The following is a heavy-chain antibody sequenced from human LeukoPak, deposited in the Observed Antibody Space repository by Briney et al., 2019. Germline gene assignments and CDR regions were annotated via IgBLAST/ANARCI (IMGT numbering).Heavy chain of an antibody. CDR1: GGSISNYY. CDR2: IYDSGST. V-gene: IGHV4-59*08. Sequence: PSETLSLTCAVSGGSISNYYWSWIRQPPGQGLEWLGYIYDSGSTNYNPSLKSRVTISVDTSKNQFSLNLSSVTAADTAVYYCARVRYYDFWNGPSPPYYFDYWGQGTLVTVSS. CDR3: ARVRYYDFWNGPSPPYYFDY. D-gene: IGHD3-3*01. J-gene: IGHJ4*02.